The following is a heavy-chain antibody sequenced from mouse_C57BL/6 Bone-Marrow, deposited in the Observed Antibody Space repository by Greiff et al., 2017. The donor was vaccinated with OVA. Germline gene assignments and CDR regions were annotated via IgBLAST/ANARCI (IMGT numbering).Heavy chain of an antibody. Sequence: QVQLQQSGAELARPGASVKLSCKASGYTFTSYGISWVKQRTGQGLEWIGEIYPRSGNTYYNEKFKGKATLTADKSSSTAYMELRSLTSEDSAVYFCARQTPYYYGSSYGYFDVWGTGTTVTVS. CDR3: ARQTPYYYGSSYGYFDV. J-gene: IGHJ1*03. D-gene: IGHD1-1*01. CDR1: GYTFTSYG. V-gene: IGHV1-81*01. CDR2: IYPRSGNT.